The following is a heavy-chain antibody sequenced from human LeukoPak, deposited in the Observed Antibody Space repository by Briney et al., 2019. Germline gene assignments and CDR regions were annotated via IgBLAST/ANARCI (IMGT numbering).Heavy chain of an antibody. V-gene: IGHV3-64*01. D-gene: IGHD3-16*02. J-gene: IGHJ4*02. Sequence: GGSLRLSCAASGFTSSRYAMHWVRQTPGKGLEYVSSISNNGDSTYYANSVKGRFTISRDNAKNTLFLQMGSLKTEDLAVYYCAKTYVWGSYRSPFFDFWGQGTLVTVSS. CDR3: AKTYVWGSYRSPFFDF. CDR1: GFTSSRYA. CDR2: ISNNGDST.